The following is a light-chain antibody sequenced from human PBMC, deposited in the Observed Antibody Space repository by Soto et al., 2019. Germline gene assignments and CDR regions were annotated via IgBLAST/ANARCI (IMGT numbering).Light chain of an antibody. CDR3: QQYGSSPPRT. J-gene: IGKJ1*01. CDR1: QSVSNDF. Sequence: VCTQSPGILSLSPGARATLSCRASQSVSNDFLAWYQQKPAQAPRLLIYGASTRATDVPDRFSGSGCGADFTLPISRLETEDFVVYYCQQYGSSPPRTFGQGTKVDIK. CDR2: GAS. V-gene: IGKV3-20*01.